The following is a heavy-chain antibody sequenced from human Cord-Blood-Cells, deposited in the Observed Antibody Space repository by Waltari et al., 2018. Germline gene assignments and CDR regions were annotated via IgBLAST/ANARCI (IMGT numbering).Heavy chain of an antibody. CDR1: GYTFTSYG. J-gene: IGHJ4*02. CDR2: ISAYNGNT. V-gene: IGHV1-18*01. Sequence: QVQLVQSGAQVKKPGASVKVSCTASGYTFTSYGISWVRQAPGQGLEWMGWISAYNGNTNYAQKLQRRITMTTATSTSTAYMELRSLGSDDTAVYYCARVGWSGWYFDYWGQGTLVTVSS. D-gene: IGHD6-19*01. CDR3: ARVGWSGWYFDY.